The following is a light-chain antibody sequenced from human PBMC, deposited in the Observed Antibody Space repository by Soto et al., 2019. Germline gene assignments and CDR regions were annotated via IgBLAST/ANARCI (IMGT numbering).Light chain of an antibody. CDR2: HAS. CDR1: QSVSSSY. CDR3: HQYGASPWA. V-gene: IGKV3-20*01. J-gene: IGKJ1*01. Sequence: LXPGERATLSCRASQSVSSSYLAWYQQKPGQAPRLLIYHASSRATGIPDRFSGSGSGTDFTRTISRLEPEGVAVYYCHQYGASPWAFGQRTKVEIK.